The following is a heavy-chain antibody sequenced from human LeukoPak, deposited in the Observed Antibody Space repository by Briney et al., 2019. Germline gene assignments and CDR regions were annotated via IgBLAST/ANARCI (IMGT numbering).Heavy chain of an antibody. CDR2: INPNSGGT. Sequence: ASVKVSCKASGYTFTGYYMHWVRQAPGQGLEWMGWINPNSGGTNYAQKFQGWVTMTRDTSISTACMELSRLRSDDTAVYYCAREKRGVSSGWYRPRVKWFDPWGQGTLVTVSS. D-gene: IGHD6-19*01. CDR1: GYTFTGYY. CDR3: AREKRGVSSGWYRPRVKWFDP. J-gene: IGHJ5*02. V-gene: IGHV1-2*04.